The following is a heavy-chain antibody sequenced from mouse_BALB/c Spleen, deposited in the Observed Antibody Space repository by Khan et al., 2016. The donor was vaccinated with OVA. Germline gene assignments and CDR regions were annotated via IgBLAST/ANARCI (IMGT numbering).Heavy chain of an antibody. CDR1: GYTFTDYY. CDR3: AREWAAWFPY. CDR2: ISPGGDNT. Sequence: VQLQESGAELARPGASVKLSCKASGYTFTDYYINWMRQRTGQGLEWIGEISPGGDNTYYNEKFKGNATLTADKSSSTAYMQLSSLTSEDSAVYFCAREWAAWFPYWGQGTLVTVSA. V-gene: IGHV1-77*01. J-gene: IGHJ3*01.